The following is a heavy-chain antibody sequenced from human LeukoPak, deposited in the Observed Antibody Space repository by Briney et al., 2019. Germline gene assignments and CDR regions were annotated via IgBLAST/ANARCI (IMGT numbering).Heavy chain of an antibody. CDR3: ARGTSMIVVVTQHNYYYYYMDV. CDR1: GGSISSSNW. D-gene: IGHD3-22*01. Sequence: SGTLSLTCAVSGGSISSSNWWSWVRQPPGKGLEWIGEIYHSGSTNYNPSLKSRVTISVDKSKNQFSLKLSSVTAADTAVYYCARGTSMIVVVTQHNYYYYYMDVWGKGTTVTVSS. V-gene: IGHV4-4*02. J-gene: IGHJ6*03. CDR2: IYHSGST.